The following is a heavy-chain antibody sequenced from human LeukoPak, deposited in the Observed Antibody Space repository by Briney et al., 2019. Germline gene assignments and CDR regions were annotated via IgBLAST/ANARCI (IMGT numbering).Heavy chain of an antibody. CDR2: IYYSGST. D-gene: IGHD6-19*01. CDR1: GGSISSYY. Sequence: SESLSLTCTVSGGSISSYYWRWIRQPPGKGLEWIGYIYYSGSTNYNPTLQSRLTIALDTSKNQFSLKLSSVTAAGTAVYYCARSQVGGWYRGVGGYFDYWGQGTLVTVSS. CDR3: ARSQVGGWYRGVGGYFDY. J-gene: IGHJ4*02. V-gene: IGHV4-59*01.